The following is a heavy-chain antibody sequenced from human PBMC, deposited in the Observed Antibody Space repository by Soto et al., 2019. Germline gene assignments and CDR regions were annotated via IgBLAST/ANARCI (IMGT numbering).Heavy chain of an antibody. V-gene: IGHV3-7*05. CDR2: INPDGSAK. J-gene: IGHJ4*02. CDR1: GFAFSSAW. CDR3: ARNMN. Sequence: EVQLVESGGGLVQPGESLRLSCAGSGFAFSSAWMNWVRQAPGKGLEGVANINPDGSAKDYVDSVRGRFTISRDNAKNSLYLEMNSLRAEDTAVYHCARNMNWGLGTLVTVSS.